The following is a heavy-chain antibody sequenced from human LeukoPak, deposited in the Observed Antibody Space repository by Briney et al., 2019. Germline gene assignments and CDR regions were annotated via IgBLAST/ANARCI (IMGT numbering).Heavy chain of an antibody. D-gene: IGHD3-22*01. CDR1: GGTFSSYT. J-gene: IGHJ3*02. V-gene: IGHV1-69*04. CDR2: IIPILGIA. Sequence: SVKVSRKASGGTFSSYTISWVRQAPGQGLEWIGRIIPILGIANYAQKFQGRVTITADKSTSTAYMELSSLRSEDTAVYYCARERARYYDSSGYYIKYGNTAFDIWGQGTMVTVSS. CDR3: ARERARYYDSSGYYIKYGNTAFDI.